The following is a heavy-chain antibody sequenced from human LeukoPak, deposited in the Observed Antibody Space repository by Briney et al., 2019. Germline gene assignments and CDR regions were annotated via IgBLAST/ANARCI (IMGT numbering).Heavy chain of an antibody. J-gene: IGHJ6*02. CDR1: GGSISSGSYY. Sequence: SETLSLTCTVSGGSISSGSYYWSWIRQPAGKGLEWIGRIYTSGSTNYNPSLKSRVTISVDVSKNQFSLKLSSVTAADTAVYYCARGAAAQYYYYYYGMDVWGQGTTVTVSS. D-gene: IGHD2-2*01. V-gene: IGHV4-61*02. CDR2: IYTSGST. CDR3: ARGAAAQYYYYYYGMDV.